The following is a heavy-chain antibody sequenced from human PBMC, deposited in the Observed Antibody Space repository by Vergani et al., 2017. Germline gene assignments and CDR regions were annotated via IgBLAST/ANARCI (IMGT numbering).Heavy chain of an antibody. J-gene: IGHJ6*02. CDR2: IKSTFDSGTT. CDR3: TTDPRYCGDGSCYWLRDHHYYGMDV. Sequence: EVQLVESGGGIVKPGGSLRLSCVASGFSFRNAWMNWVRRTPGKGLEWVGRIKSTFDSGTTDSAAAVKGRITISRDDSKNTLFLQMNGLKTEDIGVYYCTTDPRYCGDGSCYWLRDHHYYGMDVWGQGTTVTVSS. V-gene: IGHV3-15*07. CDR1: GFSFRNAW. D-gene: IGHD2-21*01.